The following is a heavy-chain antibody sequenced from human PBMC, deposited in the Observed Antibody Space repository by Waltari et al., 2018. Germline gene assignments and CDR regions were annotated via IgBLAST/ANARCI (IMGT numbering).Heavy chain of an antibody. CDR3: ARGGIAARPDY. D-gene: IGHD6-6*01. J-gene: IGHJ4*02. CDR2: IYYSGST. V-gene: IGHV4-39*07. Sequence: QLQLPESGPGLVKPSETLSLTCPVSGGSIRSSSYSWGWIRQPPGKGLEWIGSIYYSGSTYYNPSLKSRVTISVDTSKNQFSLKLSSVTAADTAVYYCARGGIAARPDYWGQGTLVTVSS. CDR1: GGSIRSSSYS.